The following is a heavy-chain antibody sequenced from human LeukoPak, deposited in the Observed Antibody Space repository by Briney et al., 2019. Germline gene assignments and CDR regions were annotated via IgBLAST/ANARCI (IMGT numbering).Heavy chain of an antibody. CDR2: INSDGSST. V-gene: IGHV3-74*01. J-gene: IGHJ4*02. D-gene: IGHD3-10*01. CDR1: GFTFSRYW. Sequence: GGSLRLSCAASGFTFSRYWMRWAHQPPGEGLVWVSHINSDGSSTSYADSVKGRFTISRDNAKNTVYLQMNSLRVEDTAVYYCASETYYYGSGSYYKGQLWGQGTLVTVSS. CDR3: ASETYYYGSGSYYKGQL.